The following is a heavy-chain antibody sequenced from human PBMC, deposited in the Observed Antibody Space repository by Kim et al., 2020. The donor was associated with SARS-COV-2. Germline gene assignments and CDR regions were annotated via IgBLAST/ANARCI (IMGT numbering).Heavy chain of an antibody. J-gene: IGHJ4*02. V-gene: IGHV5-51*01. D-gene: IGHD3-10*01. Sequence: SPSFQGQVTISVDQSISTAYLQGSSLQASDTAMYYCARRSYGSGRKPFDYWGQGTLVTVSS. CDR3: ARRSYGSGRKPFDY.